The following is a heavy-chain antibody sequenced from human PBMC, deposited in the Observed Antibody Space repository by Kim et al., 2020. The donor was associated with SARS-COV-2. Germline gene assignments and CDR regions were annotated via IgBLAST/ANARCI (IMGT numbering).Heavy chain of an antibody. CDR3: ARDRTGDYDH. Sequence: SVKVSCKASGGTFTSYGVSWVRQAPGQGLEWMGGIISFFKTTVYAQKFEGRVTMTADESTNTAYMELTSLTSEDTAIYYCARDRTGDYDHWGQGTLVTVSS. D-gene: IGHD4-17*01. CDR1: GGTFTSYG. V-gene: IGHV1-69*13. J-gene: IGHJ5*02. CDR2: IISFFKTT.